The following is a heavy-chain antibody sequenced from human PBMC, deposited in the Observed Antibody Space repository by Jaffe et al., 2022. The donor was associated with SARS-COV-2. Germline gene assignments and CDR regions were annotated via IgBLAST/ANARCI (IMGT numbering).Heavy chain of an antibody. CDR2: ISTASNYI. Sequence: EVQLVESGGGLVRPGGSLRLSCVGSGFTFSEYNMNWVRQAPGKGLEWVSLISTASNYIYYSDSVKGRFTISRDNAKNSLTLQMNSLRVEDTAVYYCARDYVYGGTSDLWGQGTLVTVSS. V-gene: IGHV3-21*02. CDR1: GFTFSEYN. J-gene: IGHJ4*02. D-gene: IGHD4-17*01. CDR3: ARDYVYGGTSDL.